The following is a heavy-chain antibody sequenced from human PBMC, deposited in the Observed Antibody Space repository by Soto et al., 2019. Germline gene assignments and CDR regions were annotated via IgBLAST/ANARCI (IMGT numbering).Heavy chain of an antibody. CDR1: VDSVSSNSAA. CDR3: ARQSRGGMDV. V-gene: IGHV6-1*01. Sequence: CAVSVDSVSSNSAAWNWIKQSPSRGLEWLGRTYYRSKWYSEYAVSVKSRIIINPDTSKNQFSLQLNSVTPEDTAVYLCARQSRGGMDVWGQGTTVTVSS. CDR2: TYYRSKWYS. J-gene: IGHJ6*02.